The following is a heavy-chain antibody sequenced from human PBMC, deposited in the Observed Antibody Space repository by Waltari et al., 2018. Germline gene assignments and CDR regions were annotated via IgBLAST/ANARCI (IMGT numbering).Heavy chain of an antibody. D-gene: IGHD4-17*01. Sequence: QLQLQESGPGLVKPSETLSPTCTVSGCSISRNYTWGGIRQPPGKGLEWMGNMQYRGSTFYNPSLKSRVTISLDTWSNQFSLRLSSVGAADTAVYFCGRIAFGDDGGYFQHWGQGTLVTVSS. CDR1: GCSISRNYT. J-gene: IGHJ1*01. CDR2: MQYRGST. V-gene: IGHV4-39*01. CDR3: GRIAFGDDGGYFQH.